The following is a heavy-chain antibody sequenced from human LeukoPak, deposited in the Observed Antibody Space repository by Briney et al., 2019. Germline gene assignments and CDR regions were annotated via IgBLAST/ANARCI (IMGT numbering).Heavy chain of an antibody. V-gene: IGHV4-59*08. CDR3: ARAMPGVYYDSSGYYYRPGAFDI. CDR2: IYYSGSS. D-gene: IGHD3-22*01. Sequence: SETLSLTCTVSGGSISSYYWSWIRQPPGKGLEWIGYIYYSGSSNYNPSLKSRVTISVDTSKNQFSLKLSSVTAADTAVYYCARAMPGVYYDSSGYYYRPGAFDIWGQGTMVTVSS. CDR1: GGSISSYY. J-gene: IGHJ3*02.